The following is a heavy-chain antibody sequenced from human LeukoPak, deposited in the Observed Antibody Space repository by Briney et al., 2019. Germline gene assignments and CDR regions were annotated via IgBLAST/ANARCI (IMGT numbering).Heavy chain of an antibody. CDR2: IYPGDSDT. V-gene: IGHV5-51*01. Sequence: GESLKISCKGSGYSFTSYWNGWVRQMPGKGLEWMGIIYPGDSDTRYSPSFQGQVTFSADKSISTAYLQWSSLKTSDTAMFYCARHGGDSSGLVAFDIWGQGTMVTVSS. CDR3: ARHGGDSSGLVAFDI. J-gene: IGHJ3*02. D-gene: IGHD3-22*01. CDR1: GYSFTSYW.